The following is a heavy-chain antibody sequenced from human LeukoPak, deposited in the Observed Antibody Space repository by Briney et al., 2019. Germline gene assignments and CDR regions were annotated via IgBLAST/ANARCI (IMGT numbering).Heavy chain of an antibody. CDR1: GGTFSSYA. CDR2: IIPIFGTA. D-gene: IGHD3-10*01. V-gene: IGHV1-69*06. CDR3: ASGPVRGVIMHDLYDY. J-gene: IGHJ4*02. Sequence: GASVKVSCKASGGTFSSYAISWVRQAPGQGLEWMGGIIPIFGTANYAQKFQGRVTITADKSTSTAYMELSSLRSEDTAVYYCASGPVRGVIMHDLYDYWGQGTLVTVSS.